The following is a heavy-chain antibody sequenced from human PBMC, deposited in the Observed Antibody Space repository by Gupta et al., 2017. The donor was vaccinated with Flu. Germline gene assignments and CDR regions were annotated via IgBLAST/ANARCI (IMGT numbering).Heavy chain of an antibody. J-gene: IGHJ4*02. Sequence: QLQLQESGPGLVKPSETLSLNCTVSGGSISSRSYYWGWVRQTPRKGLEWIGSIYYSGTTYYNPSLKSRVAIFADTSTNQFFLKLNSVTAADTAIYYCARTWPDYYDSSLPHDYWGQGTLVTVSS. CDR2: IYYSGTT. CDR1: GGSISSRSYY. V-gene: IGHV4-39*01. D-gene: IGHD3-22*01. CDR3: ARTWPDYYDSSLPHDY.